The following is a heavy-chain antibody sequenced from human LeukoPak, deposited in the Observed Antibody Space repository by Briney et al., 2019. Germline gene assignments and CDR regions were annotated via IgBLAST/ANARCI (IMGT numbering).Heavy chain of an antibody. CDR2: IKQDGSEK. CDR3: ARGAHYSSTWYYFDY. J-gene: IGHJ4*02. V-gene: IGHV3-7*04. CDR1: GFTFSTYW. D-gene: IGHD6-13*01. Sequence: TGGSLRLSCAASGFTFSTYWMSWVRQAPGKGLEWVADIKQDGSEKYYVDSVKGRFTISRDNAKSSLYLQMNSLRAEDTAVYYCARGAHYSSTWYYFDYWGLGTLVSASS.